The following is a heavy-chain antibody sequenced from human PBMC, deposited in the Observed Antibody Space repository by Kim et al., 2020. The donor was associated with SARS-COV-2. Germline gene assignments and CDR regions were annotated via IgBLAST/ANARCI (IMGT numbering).Heavy chain of an antibody. CDR3: VRDMNPTAYDY. D-gene: IGHD4-4*01. V-gene: IGHV1-3*01. CDR2: KT. J-gene: IGHJ4*02. Sequence: KTKYSQKFQGRLTISRDTSANTAYMELRSLTTKDTAFYYCVRDMNPTAYDYWGQGTLVTVSS.